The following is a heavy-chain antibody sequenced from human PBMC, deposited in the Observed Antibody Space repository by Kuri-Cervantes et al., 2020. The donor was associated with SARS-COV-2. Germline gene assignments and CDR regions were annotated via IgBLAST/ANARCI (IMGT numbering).Heavy chain of an antibody. CDR2: IYTSGST. J-gene: IGHJ4*02. Sequence: SETLSLTCTVSGYSISSGYYWGWIRQPAGKGLEWIGRIYTSGSTNYNPSLKSRVTMSVDTSKNQFSLKLSSVTAADTAVYYCARVVRGVVDYWGQGTLVTVSS. CDR3: ARVVRGVVDY. V-gene: IGHV4-4*07. D-gene: IGHD3-10*01. CDR1: GYSISSGYY.